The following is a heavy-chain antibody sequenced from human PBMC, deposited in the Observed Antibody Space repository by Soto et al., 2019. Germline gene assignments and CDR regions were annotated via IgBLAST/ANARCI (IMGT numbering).Heavy chain of an antibody. CDR3: AHTLLWSSGSYGGFGN. J-gene: IGHJ4*02. D-gene: IGHD6-19*01. CDR2: IYWDDAK. V-gene: IGHV2-5*02. Sequence: QITLKESAPTLVKPTQSLTLTCTFSGFSLITSGVGVGWIRQPPGKAQEWLALIYWDDAKRYSPSLKRRLTITKDTSKYQVVLTMTRMDPVDTGTYYCAHTLLWSSGSYGGFGNWGQGTLVTVSS. CDR1: GFSLITSGVG.